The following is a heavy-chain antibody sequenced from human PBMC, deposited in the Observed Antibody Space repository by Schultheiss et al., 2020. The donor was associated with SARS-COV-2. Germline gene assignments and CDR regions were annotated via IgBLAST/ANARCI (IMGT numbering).Heavy chain of an antibody. CDR2: ISADNGNG. V-gene: IGHV1-18*01. J-gene: IGHJ6*02. Sequence: ASVKVSCKASGYTFTSYDINWVRQAPRQGLEWMGWISADNGNGNYAQKLQGRVTMTTDTSTRTAYMELRSLRSDDTAVYYCARDNTIFGVVIGYYYGMDVWGQGTTVTVSS. CDR3: ARDNTIFGVVIGYYYGMDV. CDR1: GYTFTSYD. D-gene: IGHD3-3*01.